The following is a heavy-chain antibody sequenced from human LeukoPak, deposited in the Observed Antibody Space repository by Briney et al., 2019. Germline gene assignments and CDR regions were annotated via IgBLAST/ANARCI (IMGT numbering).Heavy chain of an antibody. CDR1: GFTFSSYG. J-gene: IGHJ4*02. V-gene: IGHV3-30*18. CDR2: ISYDGSNK. D-gene: IGHD3-10*01. CDR3: AKDLGSWFGEPQLDY. Sequence: PGGSLRLSCAASGFTFSSYGMHWVRQAPGKGLEWVAVISYDGSNKYYADSVKGRFTISRDNSKNTLYLQMNSLRAEDTAVYYCAKDLGSWFGEPQLDYWGQGTLVTVSS.